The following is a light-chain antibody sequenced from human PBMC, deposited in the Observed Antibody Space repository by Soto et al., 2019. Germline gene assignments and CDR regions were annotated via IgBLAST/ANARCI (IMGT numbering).Light chain of an antibody. V-gene: IGKV1-5*01. CDR3: QQYNSYSIT. CDR2: DAS. Sequence: DIQMTQSPSTLSASVGDRVTITCRASQSISSWLAWYQQKPGKAPKLLIYDASCLESGVPSRFSGSGSGTEFTLTISSLQPDDFATYYCQQYNSYSITFGPGTKVDIK. CDR1: QSISSW. J-gene: IGKJ3*01.